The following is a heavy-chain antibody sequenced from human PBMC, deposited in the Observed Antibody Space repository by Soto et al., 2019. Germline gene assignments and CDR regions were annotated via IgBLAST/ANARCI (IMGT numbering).Heavy chain of an antibody. V-gene: IGHV3-30*18. D-gene: IGHD2-8*01. Sequence: GGSLRLSCAASGFTFSSYGMHWVRQAPGKGLEWVAVISNDGSNKYYVDSVKGRFTISRDNSKNTLYLEMNNLRAEDTAVYYCAKLYFNWDYYFYGMDVWGQGTTVTVSS. J-gene: IGHJ6*02. CDR3: AKLYFNWDYYFYGMDV. CDR1: GFTFSSYG. CDR2: ISNDGSNK.